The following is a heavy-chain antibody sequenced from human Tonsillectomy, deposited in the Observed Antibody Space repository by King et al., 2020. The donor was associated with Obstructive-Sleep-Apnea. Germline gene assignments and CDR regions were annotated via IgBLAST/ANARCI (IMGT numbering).Heavy chain of an antibody. CDR2: INHSGST. V-gene: IGHV4-34*01. CDR1: GGSFSGYY. D-gene: IGHD1-26*01. Sequence: VQLQQWGAGLLKPSETLSLTCAVYGGSFSGYYWSWIRQPPGKGLEWIGEINHSGSTNYNPSLKSRVTISVDTSKNQFSLKLSSVTAADTAVYYCASLLYSGSPDYWGQGTLVTVSS. J-gene: IGHJ4*02. CDR3: ASLLYSGSPDY.